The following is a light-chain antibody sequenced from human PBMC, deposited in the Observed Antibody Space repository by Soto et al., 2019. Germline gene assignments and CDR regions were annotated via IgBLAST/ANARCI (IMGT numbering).Light chain of an antibody. V-gene: IGKV3-20*01. CDR3: QQYGGSPWT. Sequence: IVLTQSPATLSLSPGKRATLSCTASQNISNYLIWYQQKPGQAPRLLIYGASSRATGIPDRFSGSGSGTDFILTISRLEPEDFAVYYCQQYGGSPWTFGQGTKVDIK. CDR1: QNISNY. CDR2: GAS. J-gene: IGKJ1*01.